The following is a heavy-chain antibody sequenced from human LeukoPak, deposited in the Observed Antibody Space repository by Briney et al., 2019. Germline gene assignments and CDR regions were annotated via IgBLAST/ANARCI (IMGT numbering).Heavy chain of an antibody. CDR1: GFTFSDHY. D-gene: IGHD6-19*01. CDR3: ARGGISSGWTYYYYYMDV. V-gene: IGHV3-72*01. Sequence: GGSLRLSCAASGFTFSDHYMDWVRQAPGKGLEWVGRTRNKANSYTTEYAASVKGRFTISRDDSKNSLYLQMNSLKTEDTAVYYCARGGISSGWTYYYYYMDVWGKGTTVTISS. CDR2: TRNKANSYTT. J-gene: IGHJ6*03.